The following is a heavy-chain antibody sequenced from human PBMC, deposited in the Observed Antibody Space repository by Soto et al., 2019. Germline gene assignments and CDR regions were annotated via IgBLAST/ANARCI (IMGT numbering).Heavy chain of an antibody. CDR3: TIPTSGGS. V-gene: IGHV3-73*01. Sequence: EVQLVESGGGLVQPGGSLKLSCAASGFTFSGSAMHWVRQASGKGLEWVSRIRSKANSYATAYAASVKGRFTISRDDSKNTAYLQMNSLKTEDTAVYYCTIPTSGGSWGQGTLVTVSS. CDR2: IRSKANSYAT. J-gene: IGHJ5*02. CDR1: GFTFSGSA.